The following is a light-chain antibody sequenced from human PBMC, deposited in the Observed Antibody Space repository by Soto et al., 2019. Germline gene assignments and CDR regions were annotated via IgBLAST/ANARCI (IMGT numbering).Light chain of an antibody. CDR1: QGISSY. Sequence: DIQMTQSPSFLSASVGDRVTITCRASQGISSYLAWFQQKPGKAPKLLIYDASSLESGVPSRFSGSGSGTEFTLTIRSLQPDDFATYYCQQYNSYSLITFGQGTRLEIK. CDR2: DAS. CDR3: QQYNSYSLIT. J-gene: IGKJ5*01. V-gene: IGKV1-5*01.